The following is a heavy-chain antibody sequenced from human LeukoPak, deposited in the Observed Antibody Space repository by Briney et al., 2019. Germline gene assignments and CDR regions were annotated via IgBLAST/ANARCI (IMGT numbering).Heavy chain of an antibody. CDR2: IYTSGST. V-gene: IGHV4-61*02. D-gene: IGHD6-13*01. CDR1: GGSISSGSYY. Sequence: SQTLSLTCTVSGGSISSGSYYWSWIRQPAGKGLEWIGRIYTSGSTNYNPSLKSRVTISVDTSKNQFSLKLSSVTAADTAVYYCARETYSSSWYRSYYYYYYMDVWGKGTTVTVSS. J-gene: IGHJ6*03. CDR3: ARETYSSSWYRSYYYYYYMDV.